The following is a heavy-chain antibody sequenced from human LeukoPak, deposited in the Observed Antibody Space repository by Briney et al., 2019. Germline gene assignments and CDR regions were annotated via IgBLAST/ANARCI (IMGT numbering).Heavy chain of an antibody. CDR1: GFTFRNYW. CDR3: ARGTIFGVVISDFSFDF. Sequence: GGSLRLSCAAFGFTFRNYWMNWVRQAPGKGLEWVANIKQDGSEQDYVDSVKGRFTISRDNAKTSLYLQMTSLRAEDTAVYYCARGTIFGVVISDFSFDFWGQGTLVTVSS. V-gene: IGHV3-7*01. CDR2: IKQDGSEQ. D-gene: IGHD3-3*01. J-gene: IGHJ4*02.